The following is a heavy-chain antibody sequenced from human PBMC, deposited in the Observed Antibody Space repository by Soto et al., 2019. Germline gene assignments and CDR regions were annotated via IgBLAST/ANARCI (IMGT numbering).Heavy chain of an antibody. J-gene: IGHJ3*02. CDR1: GFTFSSYA. Sequence: GGSLRLSCAASGFTFSSYAMHWVRQAPGKGLEWVAVISYDGSNKYYADSVKGRFTISRDNSKNTLYLQMNSLRAEDTAVYYCAPPRDGSSWYFDAFDIWGQGTMVTVSS. D-gene: IGHD6-13*01. V-gene: IGHV3-30-3*01. CDR3: APPRDGSSWYFDAFDI. CDR2: ISYDGSNK.